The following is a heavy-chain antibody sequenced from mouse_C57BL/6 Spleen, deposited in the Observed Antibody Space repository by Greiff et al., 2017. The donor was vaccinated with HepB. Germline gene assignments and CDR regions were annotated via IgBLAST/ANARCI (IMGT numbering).Heavy chain of an antibody. CDR3: ARDGYYPHYFDY. J-gene: IGHJ2*01. V-gene: IGHV1-82*01. CDR2: IYPGDGDT. CDR1: GYAFSSSW. D-gene: IGHD2-3*01. Sequence: VKLMESGPELVKPGASVKISCKASGYAFSSSWMNWVKQRPGKGLEWIGRIYPGDGDTNYNGKFKGKATLTADKSSSTAYMQLSSLTSEDSAVYFCARDGYYPHYFDYWGQGTTLTVSS.